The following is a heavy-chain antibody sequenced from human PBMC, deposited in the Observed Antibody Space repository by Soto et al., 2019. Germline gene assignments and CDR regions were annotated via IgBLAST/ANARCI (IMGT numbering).Heavy chain of an antibody. CDR1: GYTFTSYD. V-gene: IGHV1-8*01. CDR2: MNPNSGNT. J-gene: IGHJ5*02. CDR3: ATTRGIAVGGSFDH. Sequence: ASVKVSCKASGYTFTSYDTNWVRQATGQGLEWMGWMNPNSGNTGYAQNFQGRVTMTRNTSISTAYMELSSVAAEDTAIYYCATTRGIAVGGSFDHWGQGTLVTVSS. D-gene: IGHD6-13*01.